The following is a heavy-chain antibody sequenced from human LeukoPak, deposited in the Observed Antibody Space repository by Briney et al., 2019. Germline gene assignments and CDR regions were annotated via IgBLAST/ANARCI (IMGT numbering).Heavy chain of an antibody. D-gene: IGHD4-11*01. CDR3: ARGTTALDY. V-gene: IGHV4-39*07. CDR1: GGSISISSYY. Sequence: SETLSLTCTVYGGSISISSYYWGWIRQPPGKGLEWIGEINHSGSTNYNPSLKSRVTISVDTSKNQFSLKLSSVTAADTAVYYCARGTTALDYWGQGTLVTVSS. CDR2: INHSGST. J-gene: IGHJ4*02.